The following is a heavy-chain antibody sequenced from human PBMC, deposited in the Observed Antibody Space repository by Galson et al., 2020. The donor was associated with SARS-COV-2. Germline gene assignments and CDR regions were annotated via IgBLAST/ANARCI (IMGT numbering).Heavy chain of an antibody. D-gene: IGHD1-1*01. CDR2: IKQDGTQE. CDR1: GFTFSSYW. J-gene: IGHJ4*02. V-gene: IGHV3-7*01. Sequence: QLGESLKISCAASGFTFSSYWMSWVRQAPGKGLEWVANIKQDGTQEDYVDSARGRFTISRDNVESSVYLQMNSLRAEDTAVYYCARILPSGYYDHWGQGTLVTVSS. CDR3: ARILPSGYYDH.